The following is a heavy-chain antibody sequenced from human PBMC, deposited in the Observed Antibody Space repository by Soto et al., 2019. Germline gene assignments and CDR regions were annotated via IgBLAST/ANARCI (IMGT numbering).Heavy chain of an antibody. J-gene: IGHJ4*02. D-gene: IGHD6-13*01. CDR2: IYYSGST. CDR1: GGSISSSSYY. V-gene: IGHV4-39*01. Sequence: SETLSLTCTVSGGSISSSSYYWGWIRQPPGKGLEWIGSIYYSGSTYYNPSHKSRVTISVDTPKNQFSLKLSSVTAADTAVYYCVRRKKQQLVRGGDFDYWGQGTLVTVSS. CDR3: VRRKKQQLVRGGDFDY.